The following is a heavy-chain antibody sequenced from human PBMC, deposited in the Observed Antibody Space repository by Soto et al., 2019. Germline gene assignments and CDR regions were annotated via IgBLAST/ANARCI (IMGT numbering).Heavy chain of an antibody. J-gene: IGHJ4*02. CDR3: ASRSDDSSGPPDY. CDR2: IYSGGST. CDR1: GFTVSSNY. D-gene: IGHD3-22*01. V-gene: IGHV3-53*04. Sequence: EVQLVESGGGLVQPGGSLRLSCAASGFTVSSNYMSWVRQAPGKGLEWVSFIYSGGSTYYADSVKGRFTISRDNSKNTLYLQMNSLRGEDTAVYYCASRSDDSSGPPDYWGQGTLVTVSS.